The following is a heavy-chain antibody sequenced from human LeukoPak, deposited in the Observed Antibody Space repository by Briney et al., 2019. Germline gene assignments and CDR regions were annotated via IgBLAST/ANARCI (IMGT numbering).Heavy chain of an antibody. Sequence: ASVKVSCKASGYTFTSYDINWVRQATGQGLEWMGWMNPNSGNTGYAQKFQGRVTMTRNTSISTAYMELSSLRSEDTAVYYCARHGEIAAAGYYYCYMDVWGKGTTVTVSS. D-gene: IGHD6-13*01. CDR1: GYTFTSYD. CDR2: MNPNSGNT. J-gene: IGHJ6*03. CDR3: ARHGEIAAAGYYYCYMDV. V-gene: IGHV1-8*01.